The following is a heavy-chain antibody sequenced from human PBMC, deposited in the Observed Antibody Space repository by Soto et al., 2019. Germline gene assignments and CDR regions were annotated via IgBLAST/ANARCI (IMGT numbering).Heavy chain of an antibody. Sequence: GGSLRLSCAASGFTFSSYAMSWVRQAPGKGLEWVSAISGSGGSTYYADSVKGRFTISRDNSKNTLYLQMNSLRAEDTAVYYCARSGSYYEYYYDYWGQGTLVTVSS. CDR1: GFTFSSYA. CDR2: ISGSGGST. D-gene: IGHD1-26*01. J-gene: IGHJ4*02. CDR3: ARSGSYYEYYYDY. V-gene: IGHV3-23*01.